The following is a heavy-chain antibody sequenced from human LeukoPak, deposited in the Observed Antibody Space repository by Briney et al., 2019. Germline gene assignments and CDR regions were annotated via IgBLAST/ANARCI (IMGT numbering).Heavy chain of an antibody. CDR1: GGSFSGYY. J-gene: IGHJ4*02. D-gene: IGHD2-2*01. CDR2: INHSGST. CDR3: ARLLSYCSSTSCSCFDY. Sequence: SETLSLTCAVYGGSFSGYYWSWIRQPPGKGLEWIGEINHSGSTNYNPSLKSRVTISVDTSKNQFSLKLSSVTAADTAVYYCARLLSYCSSTSCSCFDYWGQGTLVTVSS. V-gene: IGHV4-34*01.